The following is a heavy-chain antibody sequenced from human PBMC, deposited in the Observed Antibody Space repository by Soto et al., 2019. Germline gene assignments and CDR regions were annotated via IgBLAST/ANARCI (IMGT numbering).Heavy chain of an antibody. CDR2: IYYSGST. D-gene: IGHD4-4*01. CDR3: ARDSNYDAWVGYYYCGMDV. J-gene: IGHJ6*02. V-gene: IGHV4-39*02. Sequence: KPSETLSLTCNVSGGSISSSSYYWGWIRQPPGKGLEWIGSIYYSGSTYYNPSLKSRVTISVDTSKNQCSLKLSSVTAADTAVYYCARDSNYDAWVGYYYCGMDVWGQVTTVTV. CDR1: GGSISSSSYY.